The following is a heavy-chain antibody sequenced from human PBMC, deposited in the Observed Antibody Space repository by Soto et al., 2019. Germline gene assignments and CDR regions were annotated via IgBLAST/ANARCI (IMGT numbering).Heavy chain of an antibody. CDR1: GGSISSYY. V-gene: IGHV4-59*08. Sequence: QVQLQESGPGLVKPSETLSLTCTVSGGSISSYYWSWIRQPPGKGLGWIGYSYYTGSTNYNPSLKSRVTMSIDTSKNQFSLKLSSVTAADTAVYYCARQDFYGSGSYGSLDYWGQGTLVTVSS. D-gene: IGHD3-10*01. CDR3: ARQDFYGSGSYGSLDY. J-gene: IGHJ4*02. CDR2: SYYTGST.